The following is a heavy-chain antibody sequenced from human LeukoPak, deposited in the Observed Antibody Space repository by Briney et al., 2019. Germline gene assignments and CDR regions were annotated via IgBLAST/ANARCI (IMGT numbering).Heavy chain of an antibody. CDR3: AREGGPTNYFGLDV. D-gene: IGHD1-26*01. Sequence: ASVKVSCKASGYTFSGYYIHWVRQAPGQGLEWMGWINPNSGVINFAQKFQGRVTMTRDTSISTAYMELSSLRSDDTAVYYCAREGGPTNYFGLDVWGQGTTATVSS. CDR2: INPNSGVI. V-gene: IGHV1-2*02. J-gene: IGHJ6*02. CDR1: GYTFSGYY.